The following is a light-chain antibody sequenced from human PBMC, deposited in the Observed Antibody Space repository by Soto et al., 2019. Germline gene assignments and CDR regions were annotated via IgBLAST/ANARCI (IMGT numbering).Light chain of an antibody. CDR2: EVS. J-gene: IGLJ1*01. CDR1: SSDVGGYNY. Sequence: QSVLPQPPSASWSPGQSVTISCTGTSSDVGGYNYVSWYQQHPGKAPKVIIYEVSKRPSGVPDRFSGSKSGSTASLTVSGLQAEDEADYYCSSYAVTTILVFGTGTKVTVL. CDR3: SSYAVTTILV. V-gene: IGLV2-8*01.